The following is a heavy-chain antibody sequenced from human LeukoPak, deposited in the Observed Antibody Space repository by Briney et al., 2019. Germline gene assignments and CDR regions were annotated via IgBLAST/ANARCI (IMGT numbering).Heavy chain of an antibody. CDR1: GFTFSSYT. J-gene: IGHJ4*02. D-gene: IGHD6-19*01. Sequence: GGSLRLSCAASGFTFSSYTMNWVRQAPGKGLEWVSSISSSSTYINYADSVKGRFTISRDNAKNSLYLQMNSLRAEDTAVYYCARGGVGGWFRYYFDYWGQGTLVTVSS. CDR3: ARGGVGGWFRYYFDY. CDR2: ISSSSTYI. V-gene: IGHV3-21*01.